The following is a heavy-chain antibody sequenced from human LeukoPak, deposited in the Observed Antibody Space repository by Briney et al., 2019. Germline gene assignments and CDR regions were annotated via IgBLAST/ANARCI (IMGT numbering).Heavy chain of an antibody. CDR2: IYSGGST. CDR1: GFTVSINY. CDR3: AREPTGEFYYYYGMDV. D-gene: IGHD7-27*01. Sequence: PGGSLRFSCAASGFTVSINYMSWVRQAPGKGLEWVSVIYSGGSTYYADSVKGRFTISRDNSKNTLYLQMNSLRAEDTAVYYCAREPTGEFYYYYGMDVWGQGTTVTVSS. J-gene: IGHJ6*02. V-gene: IGHV3-66*01.